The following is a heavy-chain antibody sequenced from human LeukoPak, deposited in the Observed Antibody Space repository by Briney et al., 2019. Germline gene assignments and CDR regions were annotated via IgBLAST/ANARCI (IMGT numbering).Heavy chain of an antibody. CDR2: INHSGST. Sequence: PSETLSLTCAVYGGSFSGYYRSWIRQPPGKGLEWIGEINHSGSTNYNPSPKSRVTISVDTSKNQFSLKVSSVTAADTAVYYCARDCSSTSCYLDYWSQGTLVTVSS. CDR3: ARDCSSTSCYLDY. V-gene: IGHV4-34*01. CDR1: GGSFSGYY. D-gene: IGHD2-2*01. J-gene: IGHJ4*02.